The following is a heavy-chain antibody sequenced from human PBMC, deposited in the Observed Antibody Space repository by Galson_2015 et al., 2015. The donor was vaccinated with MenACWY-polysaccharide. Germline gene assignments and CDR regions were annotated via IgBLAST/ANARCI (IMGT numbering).Heavy chain of an antibody. D-gene: IGHD5/OR15-5a*01. CDR2: IRGSGGRT. CDR1: GFTFSSYA. Sequence: SLRLSCAASGFTFSSYAMSWVRQAPGKGLEWVSDIRGSGGRTYYADSVKGRFTISRDNSKNTLYLQMNSLRAEDTAVYYCAKEILSTLPPVGHWFHPWGQATPVTVSS. CDR3: AKEILSTLPPVGHWFHP. J-gene: IGHJ5*02. V-gene: IGHV3-23*01.